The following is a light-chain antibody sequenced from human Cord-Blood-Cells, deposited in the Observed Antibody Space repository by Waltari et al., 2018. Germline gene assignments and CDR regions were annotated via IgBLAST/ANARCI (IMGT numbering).Light chain of an antibody. J-gene: IGKJ1*01. CDR3: QQYNNWT. Sequence: LVMSQPQAPLSLPPGKRATLSCRASQSVSSNLAWYQQKPGQAPRLLIYGASTRATGIPARFSGSGSGTEFTLTISSLQSEDFAVYYCQQYNNWTFGQGTKVEIK. CDR1: QSVSSN. V-gene: IGKV3-15*01. CDR2: GAS.